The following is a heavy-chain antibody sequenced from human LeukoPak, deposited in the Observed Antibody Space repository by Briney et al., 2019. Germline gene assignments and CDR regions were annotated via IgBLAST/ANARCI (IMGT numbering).Heavy chain of an antibody. D-gene: IGHD3-3*01. CDR2: IYYSGST. CDR3: ARGSLLYNWFDP. J-gene: IGHJ5*02. Sequence: SETLSLTCTVSGGSISSYYWSWIRQPPGKGLEWIGYIYYSGSTNYNPSLKSRVTISVDTSKNQFSLKLSSVTAAGTAVYYCARGSLLYNWFDPWGQGTLVTVSS. V-gene: IGHV4-59*08. CDR1: GGSISSYY.